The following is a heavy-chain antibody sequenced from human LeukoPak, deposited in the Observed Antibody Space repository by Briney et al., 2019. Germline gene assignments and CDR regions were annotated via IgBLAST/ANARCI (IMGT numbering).Heavy chain of an antibody. J-gene: IGHJ4*02. V-gene: IGHV5-51*01. D-gene: IGHD3-3*01. CDR2: IYPGDSDT. CDR1: GYSFTSYW. CDR3: ARPNYDFWSADLRY. Sequence: GESLKISCKGSGYSFTSYWIGWVRQMPGKGLEWMGIIYPGDSDTRYSPSFQGQVAISADKSISTVYLQLSSLKASDTAMYYCARPNYDFWSADLRYWGQGTLVTVSS.